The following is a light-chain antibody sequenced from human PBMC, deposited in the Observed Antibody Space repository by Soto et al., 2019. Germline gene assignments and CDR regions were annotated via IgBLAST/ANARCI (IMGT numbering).Light chain of an antibody. CDR3: QQYGSSPPLT. CDR1: RSVSSSF. J-gene: IGKJ4*01. CDR2: GAS. Sequence: PGVRATLSCLASRSVSSSFLAWYQQKPGQAPRLLIYGASSRATGIPDRFSGSGSGTDFTLTISRLEPEDFAVYYCQQYGSSPPLTFGGGTKVDIK. V-gene: IGKV3-20*01.